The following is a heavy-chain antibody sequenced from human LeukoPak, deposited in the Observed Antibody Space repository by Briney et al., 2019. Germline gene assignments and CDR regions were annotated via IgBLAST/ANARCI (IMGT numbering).Heavy chain of an antibody. J-gene: IGHJ6*03. D-gene: IGHD3-10*01. CDR1: GYTFTSYG. CDR2: ISAYNGNT. Sequence: ASVTVSCKASGYTFTSYGISWVRQAPGQGLEWMGWISAYNGNTNYAQKLQGRVTMTTDTSTSTAYMELRSLRSDDTAVYYCAREVRGVISPRYYYYYMDVWGKGTTVTVSS. V-gene: IGHV1-18*01. CDR3: AREVRGVISPRYYYYYMDV.